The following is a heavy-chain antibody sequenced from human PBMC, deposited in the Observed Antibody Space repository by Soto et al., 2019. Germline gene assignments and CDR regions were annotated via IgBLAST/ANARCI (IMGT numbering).Heavy chain of an antibody. CDR2: INTGNGNT. Sequence: ASVKASCKASGYTFTSYAMHWVRQAPGQRLEWMGWINTGNGNTKYSQKFQGRVTITRDTSASTAYMELSSLRSEDTAVYYCARAVGGPTSNLDYWGQGTLVTVSS. CDR3: ARAVGGPTSNLDY. V-gene: IGHV1-3*04. CDR1: GYTFTSYA. J-gene: IGHJ4*02. D-gene: IGHD3-16*01.